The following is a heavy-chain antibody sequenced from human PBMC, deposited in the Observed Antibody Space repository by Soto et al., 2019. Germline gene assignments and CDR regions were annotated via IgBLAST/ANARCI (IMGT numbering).Heavy chain of an antibody. D-gene: IGHD6-13*01. Sequence: GXSVKVSCKASVYTFTCYYMHWVRQAPGQGLEWMGWINPNSGGTNYAQKFQGRVTMTRDTSISTAYMELSRLRSDDTAVYYCARDIAAADNWFDHWGQGTLVTVSS. J-gene: IGHJ5*02. CDR3: ARDIAAADNWFDH. V-gene: IGHV1-2*02. CDR2: INPNSGGT. CDR1: VYTFTCYY.